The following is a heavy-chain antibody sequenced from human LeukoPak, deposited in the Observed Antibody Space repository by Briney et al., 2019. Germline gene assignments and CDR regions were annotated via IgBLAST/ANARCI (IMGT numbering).Heavy chain of an antibody. Sequence: SETLSLTCTVSGGSISSYYWSWIRQPAGKGLEWIGRIYTSGSTNYNPSLKSRVTMSVDTSKNQFSLKLSSVTAADTAVYYCARTGMITMVRGALDGCYYMDVWGKGTTVTVSS. J-gene: IGHJ6*03. D-gene: IGHD3-10*01. CDR3: ARTGMITMVRGALDGCYYMDV. CDR2: IYTSGST. CDR1: GGSISSYY. V-gene: IGHV4-4*07.